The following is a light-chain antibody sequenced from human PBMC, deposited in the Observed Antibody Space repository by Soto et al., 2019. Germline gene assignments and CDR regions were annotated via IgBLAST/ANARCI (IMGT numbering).Light chain of an antibody. J-gene: IGKJ3*01. Sequence: DIQMTQSPSSLSVSVGDRVTITCRASQDIRNYLAWHQQKPGKVPKLLIYAASTLQSGVPSRFSGSGSGTDFTLTINSLQPEDIATYYCQKYDRAPFTFGPGTKVDIK. CDR3: QKYDRAPFT. V-gene: IGKV1-27*01. CDR2: AAS. CDR1: QDIRNY.